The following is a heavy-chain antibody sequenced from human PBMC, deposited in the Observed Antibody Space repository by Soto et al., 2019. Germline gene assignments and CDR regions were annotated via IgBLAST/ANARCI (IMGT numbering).Heavy chain of an antibody. CDR1: GGSISSGGYY. CDR2: IYYSGST. CDR3: AGVWGGGFHYRLDV. V-gene: IGHV4-31*03. J-gene: IGHJ6*02. Sequence: QVQLQESGPGLVKPSQTLSLTCTVSGGSISSGGYYWSWIRQHPGKGLEWIGDIYYSGSTYYNPSLKRRANISSKKVKKPFPRKVSSVTCADTAGYYRAGVWGGGFHYRLDVGGQGTKVT. D-gene: IGHD2-21*01.